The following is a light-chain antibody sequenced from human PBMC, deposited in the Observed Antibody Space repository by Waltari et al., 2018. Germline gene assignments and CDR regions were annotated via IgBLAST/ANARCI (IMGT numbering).Light chain of an antibody. CDR2: VAS. CDR1: QSLTKRY. J-gene: IGKJ2*01. Sequence: VSTQSPGTPSLSPGERATLSCRASQSLTKRYLAWYQQKHGQAPRLLIYVASSRAAGSPARFSGSGSGTDFTLTISRLEPEDFAVYYCQQYGSSILYTFGQGTKVEIK. CDR3: QQYGSSILYT. V-gene: IGKV3-20*01.